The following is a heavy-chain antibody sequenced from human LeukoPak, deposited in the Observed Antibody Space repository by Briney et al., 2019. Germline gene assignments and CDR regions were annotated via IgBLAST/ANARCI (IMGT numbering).Heavy chain of an antibody. V-gene: IGHV4-61*01. J-gene: IGHJ5*02. CDR1: GGSVSSGSYY. CDR2: IYYSGST. CDR3: ARLPYYDFWSGYPTAFDP. D-gene: IGHD3-3*01. Sequence: SETLSLTCTVSGGSVSSGSYYWSWIRQPPGKGLEWIGYIYYSGSTNYNPSLKSRVTISVDTSKNQFSLKLSSVTAADTAVYYCARLPYYDFWSGYPTAFDPWGQGTLVTVSS.